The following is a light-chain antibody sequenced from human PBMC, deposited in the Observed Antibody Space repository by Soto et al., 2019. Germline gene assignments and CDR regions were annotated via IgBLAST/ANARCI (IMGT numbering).Light chain of an antibody. CDR2: GAS. V-gene: IGKV3-20*01. Sequence: DIVLTQSPGTLSLSPGERTTLSCRASQSVSSNFLAWYQQKPGQAPRLLIYGASSRATDIPDRFSGSGSGTDFTLTISRLEPEDFAVYYCQQYSRSPTFGQGTKVEI. J-gene: IGKJ1*01. CDR1: QSVSSNF. CDR3: QQYSRSPT.